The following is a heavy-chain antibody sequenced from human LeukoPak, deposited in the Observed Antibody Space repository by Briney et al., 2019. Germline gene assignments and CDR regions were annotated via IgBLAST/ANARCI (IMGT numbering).Heavy chain of an antibody. D-gene: IGHD3-22*01. V-gene: IGHV4-34*01. J-gene: IGHJ6*02. CDR1: GGSFSGYY. CDR2: INHSGST. CDR3: ARGFPGYYDSSGYYYYYYGMDV. Sequence: SETLSLTCAVYGGSFSGYYWSWIRQPPGKGLEWIGEINHSGSTNYNPSLKSRVTISVDTSKNQFSLKLSSVTAADTAVYYCARGFPGYYDSSGYYYYYYGMDVWGQGTTVTVSS.